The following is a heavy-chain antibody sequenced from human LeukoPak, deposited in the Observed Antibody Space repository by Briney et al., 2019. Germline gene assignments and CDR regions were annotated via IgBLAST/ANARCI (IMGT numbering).Heavy chain of an antibody. D-gene: IGHD6-13*01. V-gene: IGHV3-30*18. CDR2: ISSDGSNR. Sequence: PGGSLRLSCAASGFTFSSYDIHWVRQAPGKGLEWVAAISSDGSNRYYGDSVKGRFTISRDNSKNTLYLQMNSLRAEDTAVYYCAKDHVAAAGFRGYYSYGMDVWGQGTTVTVSS. CDR1: GFTFSSYD. CDR3: AKDHVAAAGFRGYYSYGMDV. J-gene: IGHJ6*02.